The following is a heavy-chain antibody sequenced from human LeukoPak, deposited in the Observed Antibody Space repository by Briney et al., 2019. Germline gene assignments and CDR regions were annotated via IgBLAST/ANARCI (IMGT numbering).Heavy chain of an antibody. CDR3: ARGRYEVVVVARGAFDI. D-gene: IGHD2-15*01. J-gene: IGHJ3*02. CDR2: ISSSSSYI. V-gene: IGHV3-21*01. Sequence: GGSLRLSCAASGFTFSSYSMNWVRQAPGKGLEWVSSISSSSSYIYYADSVKGRFTISRDNAKNSLYLQMNSLRAEDTAVYYCARGRYEVVVVARGAFDIWGQGTMVTVSS. CDR1: GFTFSSYS.